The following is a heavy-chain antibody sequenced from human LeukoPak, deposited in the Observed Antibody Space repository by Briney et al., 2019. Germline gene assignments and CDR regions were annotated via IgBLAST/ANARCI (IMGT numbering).Heavy chain of an antibody. Sequence: GGSLRLSCAASGFTFSSYAMSWVRQAPGKGLEWVSGISGSGSATYYADSVKGRFTISRDDSKNTLYLQMNSLRAEDTALYYCARDSGNLDYWGQGTLVTVSS. CDR1: GFTFSSYA. CDR3: ARDSGNLDY. V-gene: IGHV3-23*01. CDR2: ISGSGSAT. J-gene: IGHJ4*02. D-gene: IGHD1-26*01.